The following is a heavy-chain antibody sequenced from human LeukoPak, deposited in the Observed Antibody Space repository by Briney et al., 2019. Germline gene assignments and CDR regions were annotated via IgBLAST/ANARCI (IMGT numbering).Heavy chain of an antibody. Sequence: GGSLRLSCAASGFTFSRHGMSWVRQAPGKGLEWVARLSSAGVTAYYADSVQGRFTISRDNSKNTLSLHMSSLRAEDTAVYYCARDQYPQPPGAHGLDYWGQGTLVTVSS. V-gene: IGHV3-23*01. CDR2: LSSAGVTA. J-gene: IGHJ4*02. CDR3: ARDQYPQPPGAHGLDY. D-gene: IGHD2-2*01. CDR1: GFTFSRHG.